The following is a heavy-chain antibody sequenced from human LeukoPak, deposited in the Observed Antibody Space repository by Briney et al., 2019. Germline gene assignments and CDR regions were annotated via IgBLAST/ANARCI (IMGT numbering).Heavy chain of an antibody. CDR2: IYYSGST. D-gene: IGHD2-2*01. V-gene: IGHV4-59*01. CDR3: ARVRGSTSFNWFDP. Sequence: SETLSLTCTVSGGSISSYYWSWIRQPPGKGLEWIGYIYYSGSTNYNPSLKSRVTISVDTSKNQFSLKLSSVTAADTAVYYCARVRGSTSFNWFDPWGQGTLVTVSS. CDR1: GGSISSYY. J-gene: IGHJ5*02.